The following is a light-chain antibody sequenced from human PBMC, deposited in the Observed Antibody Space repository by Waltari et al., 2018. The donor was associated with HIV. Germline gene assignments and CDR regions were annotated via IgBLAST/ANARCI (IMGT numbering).Light chain of an antibody. J-gene: IGLJ2*01. V-gene: IGLV2-11*01. Sequence: QSALPQPRSVSGSPGQSVAISCTGTSSDVGGYNYVSCYQQHPGKAPKLMLSDVNKRPSGVPDRFSGSKSGNTASLTISGLQAEDEADYYCCSYAGDSVVFGGGTKLTVL. CDR2: DVN. CDR1: SSDVGGYNY. CDR3: CSYAGDSVV.